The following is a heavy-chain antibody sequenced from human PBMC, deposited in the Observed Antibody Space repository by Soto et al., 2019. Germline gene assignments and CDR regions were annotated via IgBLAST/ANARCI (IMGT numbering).Heavy chain of an antibody. CDR2: INHSGST. CDR1: GGSFSGYY. D-gene: IGHD3-3*01. Sequence: PSQTLSLTCAVYGGSFSGYYWSWIRQPPGKGLEWIGEINHSGSTNYNPSLKSRVTISVDTSKNQFSLKLSSVTAADTAVYYCASLWGGEWLLYGDYYYYGMDVWGQGTTVTXSS. CDR3: ASLWGGEWLLYGDYYYYGMDV. J-gene: IGHJ6*02. V-gene: IGHV4-34*01.